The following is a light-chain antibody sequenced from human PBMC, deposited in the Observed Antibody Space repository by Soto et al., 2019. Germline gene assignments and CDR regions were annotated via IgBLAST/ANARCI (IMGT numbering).Light chain of an antibody. CDR1: QSISSW. CDR3: QQYNSYLCN. Sequence: DLRMTQSPSTLSASVGDRVTITCRASQSISSWLAWYQQKPGKAPKLLIYDASSLESGVPSRFSGSGSGTEFTLTISSLQPDDFATYYCQQYNSYLCNFGPGNKVYIK. J-gene: IGKJ3*01. CDR2: DAS. V-gene: IGKV1-5*01.